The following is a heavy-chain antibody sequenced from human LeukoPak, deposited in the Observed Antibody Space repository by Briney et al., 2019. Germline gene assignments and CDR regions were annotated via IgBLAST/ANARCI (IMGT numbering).Heavy chain of an antibody. CDR1: GFTVGNNY. Sequence: QTGGSLRLSCAASGFTVGNNYMNWVRQAPGKGLEWVSLIFSHGETSYADSVKGRFTISRDNSKNTLYLQMNGLRVEDTAVDYCARDPPAVSINTYAWGQGTLVTVSS. CDR2: IFSHGET. J-gene: IGHJ4*02. V-gene: IGHV3-66*01. CDR3: ARDPPAVSINTYA. D-gene: IGHD2-8*01.